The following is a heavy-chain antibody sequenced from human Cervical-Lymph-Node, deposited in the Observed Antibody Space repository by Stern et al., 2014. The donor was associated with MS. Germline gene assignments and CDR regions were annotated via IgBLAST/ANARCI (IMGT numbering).Heavy chain of an antibody. CDR3: ARDVGADGTEDS. Sequence: QVQLQESGPGLVRPLQTLSLTCTVSSVSFDNDKYYWSWIRQSAGRGLEWIGRININGNTGYNPSLKSRVTISVDTSQKQFSPNLDSGTAADTAVYYCARDVGADGTEDSWGQGTLVTVSS. CDR2: ININGNT. J-gene: IGHJ4*02. D-gene: IGHD1-26*01. V-gene: IGHV4-61*02. CDR1: SVSFDNDKYY.